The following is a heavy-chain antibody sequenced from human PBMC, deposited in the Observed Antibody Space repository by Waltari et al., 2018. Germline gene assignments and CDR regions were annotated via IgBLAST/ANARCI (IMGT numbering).Heavy chain of an antibody. V-gene: IGHV4-34*01. Sequence: QVQLQQWGAGLLKPSETLSLTCAVYGGSFSGYYWSWIRQPPGKGLEWIGEINHSGSTNYNPALKSRVTISVDTAKNQFSLKLSSVTSADTAVYYCARVRAAAGRGAYYYYYGMDVWGQGTTVTVSS. J-gene: IGHJ6*02. CDR3: ARVRAAAGRGAYYYYYGMDV. CDR2: INHSGST. D-gene: IGHD6-13*01. CDR1: GGSFSGYY.